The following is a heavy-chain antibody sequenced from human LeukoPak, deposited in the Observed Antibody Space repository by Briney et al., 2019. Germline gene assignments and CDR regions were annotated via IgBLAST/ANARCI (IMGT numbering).Heavy chain of an antibody. Sequence: SGGSLRLSCAASGFTFSSYAMSWVRQAPGKGLEWVSAISGSGGSTYYADSVKGRFTISRDNYKNTLYLQMNSLRAEDTAVYYCAKDLTTVVTLYFDYWGQGTLVTVSS. CDR2: ISGSGGST. CDR3: AKDLTTVVTLYFDY. D-gene: IGHD4-23*01. J-gene: IGHJ4*02. CDR1: GFTFSSYA. V-gene: IGHV3-23*01.